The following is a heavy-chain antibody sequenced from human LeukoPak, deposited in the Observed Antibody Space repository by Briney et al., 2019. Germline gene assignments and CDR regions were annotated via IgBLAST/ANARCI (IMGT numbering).Heavy chain of an antibody. D-gene: IGHD5/OR15-5a*01. CDR3: ARSSLPDS. Sequence: PGRSLRLSCAASGFTFSSYGMHWVRQAPGKGLEWVANIKQDGSEKFYVESVKGRFTISRDNAENSLSLQMDSLRVEDTAVYYCARSSLPDSWGQGTLVTASS. CDR2: IKQDGSEK. J-gene: IGHJ4*02. V-gene: IGHV3-7*01. CDR1: GFTFSSYG.